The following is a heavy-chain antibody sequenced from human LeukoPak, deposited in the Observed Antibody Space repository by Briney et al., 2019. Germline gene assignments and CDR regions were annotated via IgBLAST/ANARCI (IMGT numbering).Heavy chain of an antibody. CDR1: GFTFSSYW. V-gene: IGHV3-7*01. D-gene: IGHD5-24*01. CDR3: ARDWGDGYLSTLVYFDF. J-gene: IGHJ4*02. Sequence: GGSLRLSCAASGFTFSSYWMSWVRQAPGKGLEWVANIKQDGSEKYYVDSVKGRFTISRDNAKNSLYLQMNSLRAEDTAVYYCARDWGDGYLSTLVYFDFWGQGTLVTVSS. CDR2: IKQDGSEK.